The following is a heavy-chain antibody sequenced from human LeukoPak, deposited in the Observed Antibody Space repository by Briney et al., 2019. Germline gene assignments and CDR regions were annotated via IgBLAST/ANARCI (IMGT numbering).Heavy chain of an antibody. CDR3: GRLWDDYRDH. Sequence: PSETLSLTCAVYGGSVSGHYWTWIRQPPGKGLEWIGEVSDAGRSNYNPSLNSRVTMSVDASNNQFSLRVSSVTSADTAVYYCGRLWDDYRDHCGRGTLVTVSS. D-gene: IGHD1-1*01. CDR1: GGSVSGHY. CDR2: VSDAGRS. J-gene: IGHJ5*02. V-gene: IGHV4-34*01.